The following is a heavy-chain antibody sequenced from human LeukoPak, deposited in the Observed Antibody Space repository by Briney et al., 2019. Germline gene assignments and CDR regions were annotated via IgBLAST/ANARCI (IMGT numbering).Heavy chain of an antibody. Sequence: PGGSLRLSCAASGFTFSSYWMSWVRQAPGKGLEWVANVKQDGSEKYYVDSVKGRFTISRDNAKNSLYLQMNSLRAEDTAVYYCARDRKRTGLKFDYWGQGTLVTVSS. CDR2: VKQDGSEK. V-gene: IGHV3-7*01. CDR1: GFTFSSYW. J-gene: IGHJ4*02. CDR3: ARDRKRTGLKFDY. D-gene: IGHD1-1*01.